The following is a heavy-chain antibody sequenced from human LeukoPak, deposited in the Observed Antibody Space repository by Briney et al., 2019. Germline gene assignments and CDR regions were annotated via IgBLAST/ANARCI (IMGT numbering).Heavy chain of an antibody. Sequence: SETLSLTCAVYGGSFSGYYWSWIRQPPGKGLEWIGEINHSGSTNYNPSLKSRVTISVDTSKNQFSLKLSSVTAADTAVYYCARGVNFDYWGQGTLVTVSS. CDR1: GGSFSGYY. J-gene: IGHJ4*02. V-gene: IGHV4-34*01. D-gene: IGHD3-22*01. CDR2: INHSGST. CDR3: ARGVNFDY.